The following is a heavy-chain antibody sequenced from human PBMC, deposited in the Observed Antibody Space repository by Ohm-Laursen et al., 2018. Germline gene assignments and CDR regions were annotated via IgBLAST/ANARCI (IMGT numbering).Heavy chain of an antibody. CDR3: SSDSGYKWELRAAGFDF. CDR1: GFTFSNAW. Sequence: SLRLSCTASGFTFSNAWMIWVRQAPGKGLEWVGRIKSKTDGETTDYRAPVKGRFTISRDDSKNTLYLQMNSLKTEDTAVYYCSSDSGYKWELRAAGFDFWGQGTMVTVSS. D-gene: IGHD1-26*01. J-gene: IGHJ4*02. V-gene: IGHV3-15*01. CDR2: IKSKTDGETT.